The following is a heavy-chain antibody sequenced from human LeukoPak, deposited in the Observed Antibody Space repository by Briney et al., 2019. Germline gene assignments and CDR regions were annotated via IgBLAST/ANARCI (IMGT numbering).Heavy chain of an antibody. CDR3: ARWSSNYYDTSGRRFDP. CDR2: INHSGST. V-gene: IGHV4-34*01. D-gene: IGHD3-22*01. Sequence: SETLSLTCAVYGGSLSGYYWSWIRQPPGKGLEWIGEINHSGSTNYNPSLKTRVTISVDTSKNQFSLKLSSVTAADTAVYYCARWSSNYYDTSGRRFDPWGQGILVTVSS. CDR1: GGSLSGYY. J-gene: IGHJ5*02.